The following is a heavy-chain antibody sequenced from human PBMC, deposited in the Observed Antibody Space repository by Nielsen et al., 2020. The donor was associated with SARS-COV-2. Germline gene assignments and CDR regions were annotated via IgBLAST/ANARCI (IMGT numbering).Heavy chain of an antibody. CDR1: GFTFGDYA. Sequence: GGSLRLSCTASGFTFGDYAMSWFRQAPGKGLEWVGFIGSKAYGGTTEYAASVKGRFTISRDDSKSIAYLQINSLKTEDTAVYYCTRGITDVWGNYPFGADDYWGQGTLVTVSS. CDR2: IGSKAYGGTT. D-gene: IGHD3-16*01. V-gene: IGHV3-49*03. CDR3: TRGITDVWGNYPFGADDY. J-gene: IGHJ4*02.